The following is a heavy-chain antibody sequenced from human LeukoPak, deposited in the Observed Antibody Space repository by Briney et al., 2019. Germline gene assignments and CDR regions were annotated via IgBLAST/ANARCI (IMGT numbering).Heavy chain of an antibody. CDR3: AVMTTVTPATLDY. Sequence: PSETLSLTCAVSGYSISSGYYWGWIRQPPGKGLEWIGSIYHSGSTYYNPSLKSRVTISVDTSKNQFSLKPSSVTAADTAVYYCAVMTTVTPATLDYWGQGTLVTVSS. J-gene: IGHJ4*02. CDR1: GYSISSGYY. D-gene: IGHD4-11*01. V-gene: IGHV4-38-2*01. CDR2: IYHSGST.